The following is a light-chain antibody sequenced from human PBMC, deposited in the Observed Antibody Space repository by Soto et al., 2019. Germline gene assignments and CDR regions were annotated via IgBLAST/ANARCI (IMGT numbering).Light chain of an antibody. CDR1: QGISSS. Sequence: EIVLTQSPATLSLSPGERATLSCRASQGISSSLAWYQQIPGQAPRLLIYDASNRATGIPARFSGSGSGTEFTLTISSLQAEDVAVYYCQHYYNSWTFGQGTKVDIK. CDR2: DAS. CDR3: QHYYNSWT. J-gene: IGKJ1*01. V-gene: IGKV3-11*01.